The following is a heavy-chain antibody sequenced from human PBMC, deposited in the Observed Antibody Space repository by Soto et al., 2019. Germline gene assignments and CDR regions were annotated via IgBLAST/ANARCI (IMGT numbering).Heavy chain of an antibody. Sequence: ASVKVSCKASGYTFTSYYMHWVRQAPGQGLEWMGIINPSGGSTSYAQKFQGRVTMTRDTSTSTVYMELSSLRSEDTAVYYCARDSVVRRVINYCYYRTDLWGQGTTVTGS. V-gene: IGHV1-46*01. CDR2: INPSGGST. J-gene: IGHJ6*02. D-gene: IGHD3-10*01. CDR3: ARDSVVRRVINYCYYRTDL. CDR1: GYTFTSYY.